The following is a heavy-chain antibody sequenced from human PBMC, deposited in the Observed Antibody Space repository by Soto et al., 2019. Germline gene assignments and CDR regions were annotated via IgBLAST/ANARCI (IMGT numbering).Heavy chain of an antibody. J-gene: IGHJ4*02. D-gene: IGHD2-15*01. CDR2: INAGNGNT. V-gene: IGHV1-3*05. CDR1: GYTFTSYA. CDR3: ARAWVVVAAPDY. Sequence: QVQLVQSGAEEKKPGASVKVSCKASGYTFTSYAMHWVRQAPGQRLEWMGWINAGNGNTKYSQKFRGRVTITRDTSASTAYMELSSLRSRDRAVDCCARAWVVVAAPDYWGQGTLVTVSS.